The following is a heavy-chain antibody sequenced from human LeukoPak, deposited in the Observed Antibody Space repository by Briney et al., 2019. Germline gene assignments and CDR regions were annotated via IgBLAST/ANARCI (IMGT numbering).Heavy chain of an antibody. J-gene: IGHJ6*03. CDR2: IYTSGST. CDR1: VGSISSGSYY. D-gene: IGHD6-19*01. CDR3: ARVSGIAVAGTYYYYYMDV. Sequence: SETLSLTCTVSVGSISSGSYYWSWIRQPAGKGLEWIGRIYTSGSTNYNPSLKSRVTISVDTSKNQFSLKLSSVTAADTAVYYCARVSGIAVAGTYYYYYMDVWGKGTTVTISS. V-gene: IGHV4-61*02.